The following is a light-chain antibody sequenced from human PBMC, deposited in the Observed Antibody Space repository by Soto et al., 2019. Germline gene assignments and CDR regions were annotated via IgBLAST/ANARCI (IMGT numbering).Light chain of an antibody. J-gene: IGLJ1*01. CDR1: NSNIGTNS. V-gene: IGLV1-36*01. Sequence: QSVLSQPPSVSEAPRQRVTISCSGSNSNIGTNSVNWYQEVPGTAPKLIIYSNDMRASGVHDRFSGSKSGTSASLDISGLQSEDEADYYCAAWDDSLDGSYVFGIGTKVTVL. CDR2: SND. CDR3: AAWDDSLDGSYV.